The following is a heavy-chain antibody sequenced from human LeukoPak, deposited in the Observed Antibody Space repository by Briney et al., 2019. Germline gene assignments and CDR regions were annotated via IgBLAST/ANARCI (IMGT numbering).Heavy chain of an antibody. Sequence: PSETLSLICTASGAPISRFYWNWVRQPPGKGLEWIGSIYNGVPTFFNPSLKSRVTLSVGTSKTQFSLQLASVTAADTAVYYCVQTTGWPGFDYWGQGILVTVSS. V-gene: IGHV4-4*09. CDR3: VQTTGWPGFDY. D-gene: IGHD6-19*01. J-gene: IGHJ4*02. CDR2: IYNGVPT. CDR1: GAPISRFY.